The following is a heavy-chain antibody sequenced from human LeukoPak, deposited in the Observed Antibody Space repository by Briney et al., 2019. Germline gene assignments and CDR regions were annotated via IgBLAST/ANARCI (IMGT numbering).Heavy chain of an antibody. CDR2: IYNSWTT. J-gene: IGHJ4*02. CDR1: GDSVSSGSNY. CDR3: ARDRQQLVRGDYFDY. D-gene: IGHD6-13*01. V-gene: IGHV4-61*02. Sequence: PSQTLSLTCTVSGDSVSSGSNYWSWIRQPAGKGLEWIGRIYNSWTTNYNPSLKSRVTISVDTSKNQFSLKLSSVTAADTAVYYCARDRQQLVRGDYFDYWGQGTLVTVSS.